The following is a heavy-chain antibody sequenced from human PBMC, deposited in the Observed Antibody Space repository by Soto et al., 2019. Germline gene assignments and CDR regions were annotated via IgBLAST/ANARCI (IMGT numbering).Heavy chain of an antibody. CDR3: VRDGGGGMFVP. D-gene: IGHD2-15*01. Sequence: QVQLVESGGGLVTPGGSLRLSCASSGFTFSNYYMSWIRQAPGKGLEWLSYISPGSRYPAYADSVKGRFTISSVNARRSLALQMNSLAVDDTAIYYCVRDGGGGMFVPGGQGSMITVSS. CDR2: ISPGSRYP. V-gene: IGHV3-11*06. CDR1: GFTFSNYY. J-gene: IGHJ1*01.